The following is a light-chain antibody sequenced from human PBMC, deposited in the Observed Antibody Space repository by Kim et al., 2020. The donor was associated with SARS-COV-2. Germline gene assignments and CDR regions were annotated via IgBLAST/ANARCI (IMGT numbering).Light chain of an antibody. Sequence: EIVLTQSPATLSLSPGERATLSCRASQSVSSYLAWYQQRPGQAPSLLIYDASNRATGIPARFSGSGSGIDFTLTTSSLEPEDFAVYYCQQSSNWPPTFGGGTKVDIK. V-gene: IGKV3-11*01. CDR1: QSVSSY. CDR2: DAS. CDR3: QQSSNWPPT. J-gene: IGKJ4*01.